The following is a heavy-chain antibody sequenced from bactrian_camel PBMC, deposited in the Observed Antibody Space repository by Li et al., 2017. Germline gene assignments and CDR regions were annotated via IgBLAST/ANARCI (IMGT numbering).Heavy chain of an antibody. V-gene: IGHV3S28*01. J-gene: IGHJ4*01. CDR3: AADPSPLFGGAVCYTTRSQRGGGYNY. CDR1: GFFFSSYY. D-gene: IGHD2*01. CDR2: INLGGSGT. Sequence: QLVESGGGLVQPGGSLRLSCAASGFFFSSYYMNWVRQAPGKGLEWVSAINLGGSGTYYADSVKGRFTISRDNAKATLYLQMNTLKPEVTAMYFCAADPSPLFGGAVCYTTRSQRGGGYNYWGQGTQVTVS.